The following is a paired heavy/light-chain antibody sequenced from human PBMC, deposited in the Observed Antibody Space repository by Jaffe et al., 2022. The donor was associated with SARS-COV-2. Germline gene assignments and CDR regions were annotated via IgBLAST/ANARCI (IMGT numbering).Heavy chain of an antibody. J-gene: IGHJ4*02. V-gene: IGHV3-30-3*01. CDR2: ITYDGSNQ. Sequence: QVQLVESGGGVVQPGRSLRLSCAASGFTFSSYSMHWVRQAPGKGLEWVAVITYDGSNQYYADSVRGRFTISRDHSKNTLYVQMNSLRAEDTAVYYCARGGLGVNPPSFDCWGQGTLVTVSS. CDR1: GFTFSSYS. CDR3: ARGGLGVNPPSFDC. D-gene: IGHD2-15*01.
Light chain of an antibody. Sequence: QTVVTQEPSLTVSPGGTVTLTCASSTGAVTSGYYPNWFQQKPGQAPRTLIYSTSNRQSWTPARFSGSLLGGKAALTLSGVQPEDEAEYYCQLYYGGAWVFGGGTKLTVL. V-gene: IGLV7-43*01. CDR3: QLYYGGAWV. J-gene: IGLJ3*02. CDR2: STS. CDR1: TGAVTSGYY.